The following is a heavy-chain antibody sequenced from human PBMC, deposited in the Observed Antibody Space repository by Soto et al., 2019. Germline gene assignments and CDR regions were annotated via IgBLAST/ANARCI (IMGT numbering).Heavy chain of an antibody. CDR2: ISGSSSYI. CDR1: GFTFSSYA. CDR3: ARDSAFAFDI. D-gene: IGHD3-10*01. Sequence: PGGSLRLSCAASGFTFSSYAMSWVRLAPGKGLEWVSSISGSSSYIHYADAVKGRLTISRDNAKNSLFLQMSSLRAEDTAVYYCARDSAFAFDIWGQGTMVTVSS. V-gene: IGHV3-21*01. J-gene: IGHJ3*02.